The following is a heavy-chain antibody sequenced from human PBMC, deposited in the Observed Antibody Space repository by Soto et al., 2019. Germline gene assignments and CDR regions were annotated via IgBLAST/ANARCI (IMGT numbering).Heavy chain of an antibody. Sequence: PSETLSLTCTVSCGSVSSGTYYWSWVRQTPGKGLEWIGYVYHSGRTNYNPSLKSRVTISIDTSKNQFSLILTSVTAADAAIYYCARDPEYGSYFDYWGQGTLVTVSS. CDR3: ARDPEYGSYFDY. J-gene: IGHJ4*02. D-gene: IGHD3-10*01. V-gene: IGHV4-61*01. CDR2: VYHSGRT. CDR1: CGSVSSGTYY.